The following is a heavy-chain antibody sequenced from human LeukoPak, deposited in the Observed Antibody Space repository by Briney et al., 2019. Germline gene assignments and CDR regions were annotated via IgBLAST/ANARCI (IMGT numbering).Heavy chain of an antibody. CDR1: GFTFSDYY. J-gene: IGHJ6*02. Sequence: GGSLRLSCAASGFTFSDYYMGWIRQAPGKGLEWISYISSGGTTIHYADSVKGRFTISRDNAKNSLYLQLSSLKTEDTAVYYCARDKQKTRTRDTSYFYSYYGMDVWGHGTTVTVSS. CDR3: ARDKQKTRTRDTSYFYSYYGMDV. V-gene: IGHV3-11*01. CDR2: ISSGGTTI. D-gene: IGHD2-21*02.